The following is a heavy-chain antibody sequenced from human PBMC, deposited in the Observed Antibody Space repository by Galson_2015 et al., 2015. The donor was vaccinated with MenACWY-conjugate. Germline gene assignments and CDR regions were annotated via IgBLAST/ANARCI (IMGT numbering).Heavy chain of an antibody. CDR3: ARRRRRDDDAYLWFGTPVGFDP. J-gene: IGHJ5*01. V-gene: IGHV5-10-1*01. CDR2: IDPSDSYI. Sequence: QSGAEVKKPGESLRISCKGSGYTFTTYWINWVRQVPGKGLEWIGRIDPSDSYINYSPSFEGHVTISADKSISTAYLQWSSLKASDTAMYYCARRRRRDDDAYLWFGTPVGFDPWGQGTLVTVSS. CDR1: GYTFTTYW. D-gene: IGHD3-10*01.